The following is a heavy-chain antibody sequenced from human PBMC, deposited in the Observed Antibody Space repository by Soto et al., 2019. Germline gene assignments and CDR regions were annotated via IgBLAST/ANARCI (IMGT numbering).Heavy chain of an antibody. CDR2: ISSSSSTI. J-gene: IGHJ6*02. V-gene: IGHV3-48*02. CDR3: ARWTPSSYYGMDV. D-gene: IGHD6-13*01. CDR1: GFTFSSYS. Sequence: EVQLVESGGGLVQPGGSLRLSCAASGFTFSSYSMNWVRQAPGKGLEWVSYISSSSSTIYYADSVKGRFTISRDNAKNSLYLQMYSLRDEDTAVYYCARWTPSSYYGMDVWGQGTTVTVSS.